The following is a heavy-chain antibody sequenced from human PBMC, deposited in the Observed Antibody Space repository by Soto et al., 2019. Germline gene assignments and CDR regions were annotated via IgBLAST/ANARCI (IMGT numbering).Heavy chain of an antibody. Sequence: PSQTLSLTCAVSGDSVSSNSAACNWIRQSPSRGLEWLGRTYYRSKSYNDYAVSVKSRITINPDTSKNQFSLQLNYVTPEDTAVYYCARNYRYNSGWYAENYFDYWGQGTLVTVSS. D-gene: IGHD6-19*01. CDR1: GDSVSSNSAA. V-gene: IGHV6-1*01. CDR2: TYYRSKSYN. J-gene: IGHJ4*02. CDR3: ARNYRYNSGWYAENYFDY.